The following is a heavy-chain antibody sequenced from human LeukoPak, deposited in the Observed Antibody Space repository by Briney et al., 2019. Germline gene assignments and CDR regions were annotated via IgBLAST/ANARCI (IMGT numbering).Heavy chain of an antibody. J-gene: IGHJ4*02. V-gene: IGHV3-23*01. Sequence: GGSLRLSCAASGFTFSSSAMSWVRQAPGKGLEWVSGISASGGSTYYADSVRVRFTISRDNSKNTLYVQMNSLRDEDTAVYYCAKDKRWESPHYLDSWGQGTLVTVSS. D-gene: IGHD1-26*01. CDR3: AKDKRWESPHYLDS. CDR1: GFTFSSSA. CDR2: ISASGGST.